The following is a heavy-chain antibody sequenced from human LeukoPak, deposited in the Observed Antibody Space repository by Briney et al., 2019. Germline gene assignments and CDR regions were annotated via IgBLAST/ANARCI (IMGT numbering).Heavy chain of an antibody. J-gene: IGHJ5*02. CDR3: ARLIWSGYFSVGYWFDP. D-gene: IGHD3-3*01. V-gene: IGHV4-39*07. Sequence: SETLSLTCTVSGGSISSSSYYWGWIRQPPGKGLEWIGSIYYSGSTYYNPSLKSRVTISVDTSKNQFSLKLSSVTAADTAVYYCARLIWSGYFSVGYWFDPWGQGTLVTVSS. CDR1: GGSISSSSYY. CDR2: IYYSGST.